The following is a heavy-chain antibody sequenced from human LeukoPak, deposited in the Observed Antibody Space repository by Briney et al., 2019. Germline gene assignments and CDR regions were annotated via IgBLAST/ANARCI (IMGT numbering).Heavy chain of an antibody. J-gene: IGHJ3*01. CDR1: GYTFIDFG. CDR3: ARDLYLWFGQSYDAFDV. V-gene: IGHV1-18*01. D-gene: IGHD3-10*01. CDR2: ISTHNGDT. Sequence: ASVKVSCKSSGYTFIDFGISWVRQAPGQGLEWMGWISTHNGDTTYAQSLQGRVNMTTDTATKTVYMELGSLRSDDTAVYYCARDLYLWFGQSYDAFDVWGQGTGVTVSS.